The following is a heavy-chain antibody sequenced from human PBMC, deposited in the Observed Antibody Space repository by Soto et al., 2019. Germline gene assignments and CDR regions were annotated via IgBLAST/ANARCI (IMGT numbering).Heavy chain of an antibody. D-gene: IGHD4-4*01. CDR3: ARRYQGNFGHYYYYGMDV. Sequence: EALSLISTYSCACISGRSNYWGWIRQPPGKGLEWIGTVYSSASTYYNPSLKSRVTISVDTSKNQLSLQLRYVTAADTAVYYCARRYQGNFGHYYYYGMDVWGQGTTVIVSS. CDR1: CACISGRSNY. V-gene: IGHV4-39*01. J-gene: IGHJ6*02. CDR2: VYSSAST.